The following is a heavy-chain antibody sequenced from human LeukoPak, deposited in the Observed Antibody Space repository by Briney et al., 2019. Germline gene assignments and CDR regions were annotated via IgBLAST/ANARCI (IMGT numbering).Heavy chain of an antibody. CDR2: ISTDGSRP. Sequence: PGGSLRLSCAASGFTFSSHWMHWVRQAPGKGLVWVSGISTDGSRPRYADSVNGRFTISRDNAKNTLYLQMNRLRAEDTAVYFCVRDGQGSTPLDYWGQGTLVTVSS. CDR3: VRDGQGSTPLDY. V-gene: IGHV3-74*01. D-gene: IGHD2-15*01. CDR1: GFTFSSHW. J-gene: IGHJ4*02.